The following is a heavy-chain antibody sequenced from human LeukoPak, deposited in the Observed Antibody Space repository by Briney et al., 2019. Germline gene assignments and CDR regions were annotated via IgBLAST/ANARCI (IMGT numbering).Heavy chain of an antibody. J-gene: IGHJ4*02. CDR3: ARDHGY. CDR2: ISSDGSQK. Sequence: PGGSLRLSCAGSGFTFSRYAMHWVRQAPGKGLGWVTVISSDGSQKYYADSVKGRFTISRDNSKNTLYLQTNSLRAEDTAVYYCARDHGYWGQGTLVTVSS. V-gene: IGHV3-30*04. CDR1: GFTFSRYA.